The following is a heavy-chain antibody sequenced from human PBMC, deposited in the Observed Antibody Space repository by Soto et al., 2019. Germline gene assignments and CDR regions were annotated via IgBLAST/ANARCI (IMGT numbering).Heavy chain of an antibody. CDR1: GYTFTGYY. CDR3: AEVGPYYDNRGSPGLFDP. Sequence: ASVKVSCKASGYTFTGYYMHWVRQAPGQGLEWMGWISAYNGNTNYAQKLQGRVTMTTDTSTSTAYLELRSLRSGDTAVYYCAEVGPYYDNRGSPGLFDPRGQGNLGTVSS. D-gene: IGHD3-22*01. J-gene: IGHJ5*02. V-gene: IGHV1-18*04. CDR2: ISAYNGNT.